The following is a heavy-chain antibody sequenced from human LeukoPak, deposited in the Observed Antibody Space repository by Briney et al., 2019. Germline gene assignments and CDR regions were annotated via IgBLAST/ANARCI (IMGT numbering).Heavy chain of an antibody. V-gene: IGHV3-30*04. CDR2: ISYDGRNK. J-gene: IGHJ4*02. D-gene: IGHD3-10*01. CDR1: GFSFSSYA. CDR3: AKYYYGSGSFDY. Sequence: GGSLRLSCAASGFSFSSYAIHWVRQAPGKGLEWVAVISYDGRNKYYADSVKGRFTVSRDNSKNTLFLQMNSLRAEGTAVYYCAKYYYGSGSFDYWGQGTLVTVSS.